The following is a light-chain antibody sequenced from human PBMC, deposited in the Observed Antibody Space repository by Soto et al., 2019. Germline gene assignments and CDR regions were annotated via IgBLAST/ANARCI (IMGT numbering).Light chain of an antibody. CDR2: LGS. CDR1: QSLLQSNGYNY. CDR3: VQALEPPLT. J-gene: IGKJ5*01. Sequence: DIVMTQSPLSLPVTPGESASISCRSSQSLLQSNGYNYLDWYLQKPGQSPQLLIYLGSNRASGVDDRFSGSGSGTDFTLNIGRVEAEDVGVYYCVQALEPPLTFGQGTRLEIK. V-gene: IGKV2-28*01.